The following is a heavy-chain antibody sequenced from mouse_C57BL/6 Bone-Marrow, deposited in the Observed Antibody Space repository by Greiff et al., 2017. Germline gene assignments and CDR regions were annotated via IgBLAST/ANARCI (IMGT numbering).Heavy chain of an antibody. CDR1: GYTFTSYW. V-gene: IGHV1-69*01. CDR3: ARGDYGYDVGDMDY. D-gene: IGHD2-2*01. J-gene: IGHJ4*01. CDR2: IDPSDSYT. Sequence: QVQLQQPGAELVMPGASVKLSCKASGYTFTSYWMHWVKQRPGQGLEWIGEIDPSDSYTNYNQKFKGKSTLTVDKSSSTAYMQLSSLTSEDSAVYYCARGDYGYDVGDMDYWGQGTSVTVSS.